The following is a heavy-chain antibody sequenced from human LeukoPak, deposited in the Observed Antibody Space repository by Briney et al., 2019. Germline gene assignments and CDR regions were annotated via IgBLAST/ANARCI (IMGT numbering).Heavy chain of an antibody. CDR1: GFTVSTNY. CDR2: IYSGGTR. D-gene: IGHD2-15*01. V-gene: IGHV3-53*01. J-gene: IGHJ4*02. Sequence: GGSLRLSCSVSGFTVSTNYMSWVRQAPGKGLEWVSVIYSGGTRYYADSVKGRFIISRDNSKNTLYLQMNSLRAEDTAVYYCAKFALRYCSGGSCHPFDYWGQGTPVTVSS. CDR3: AKFALRYCSGGSCHPFDY.